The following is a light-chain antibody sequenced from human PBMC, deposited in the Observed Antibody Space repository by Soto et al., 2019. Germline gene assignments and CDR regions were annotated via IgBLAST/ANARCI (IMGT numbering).Light chain of an antibody. J-gene: IGKJ1*01. CDR3: QQLNSYPVT. CDR1: QGISSY. V-gene: IGKV1-9*01. CDR2: AAS. Sequence: DIQLTQSPSFLSASVGDRVTITCRASQGISSYLAWYQQKPGKAPKLLIYAASTLQSGVPSRFSGSGSGPEFTLTISSLQPEYFATYYCQQLNSYPVTFGQGTKVEIK.